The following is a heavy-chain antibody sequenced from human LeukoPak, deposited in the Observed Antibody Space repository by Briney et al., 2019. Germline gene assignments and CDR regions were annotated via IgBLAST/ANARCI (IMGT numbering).Heavy chain of an antibody. CDR1: GSTLSSYA. CDR2: IAGSGGSP. V-gene: IGHV3-23*01. CDR3: AKGTLGYCSGGSCYSGY. Sequence: RGFLRLSCAASGSTLSSYAMIWVRHAPGKGLEWVSVIAGSGGSPVYAASAKGRFTISRDNSKNTLYLQMSSLRAEETAVYYCAKGTLGYCSGGSCYSGYWGQGTLVTVSS. J-gene: IGHJ4*02. D-gene: IGHD2-15*01.